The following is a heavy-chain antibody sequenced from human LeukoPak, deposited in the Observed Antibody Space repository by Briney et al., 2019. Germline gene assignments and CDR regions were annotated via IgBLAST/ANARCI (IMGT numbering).Heavy chain of an antibody. D-gene: IGHD6-19*01. Sequence: GASVKVSCKASGYTFTSYAIHWVRQAPGQRLEWMGWINAGSGNTKYLEEFQGRVTITRDTAASTAYMELSSLRSEDMAVYCCARGIAVAMSWFDPWGQGTLVTVPS. CDR2: INAGSGNT. J-gene: IGHJ5*02. CDR3: ARGIAVAMSWFDP. CDR1: GYTFTSYA. V-gene: IGHV1-3*03.